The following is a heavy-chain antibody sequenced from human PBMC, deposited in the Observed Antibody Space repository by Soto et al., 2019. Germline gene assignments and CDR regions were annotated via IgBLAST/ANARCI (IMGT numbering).Heavy chain of an antibody. CDR1: GGSISSGDYY. D-gene: IGHD3-22*01. V-gene: IGHV4-30-4*01. J-gene: IGHJ4*02. CDR3: ARESPPGDYYDSSGKIDY. Sequence: SETLSLTCTVSGGSISSGDYYWSWIRQPPGKGLEWIGYIYYSGSTYYNPSLKSRVTISVDTSKNQFSLKLSSVTAADTAVYYCARESPPGDYYDSSGKIDYWGQGTLVTVSS. CDR2: IYYSGST.